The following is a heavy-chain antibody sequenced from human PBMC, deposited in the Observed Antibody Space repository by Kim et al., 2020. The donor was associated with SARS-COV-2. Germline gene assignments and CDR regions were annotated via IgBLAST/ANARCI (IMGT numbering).Heavy chain of an antibody. CDR1: GFTFSSYA. CDR2: ISGSGGST. CDR3: AKDGVTMVRGFAQPPDYYYYYGMDV. Sequence: GGSLRLSCAASGFTFSSYAMSWVRQAPGKGLEWVSAISGSGGSTYYADSVKGRFTISRDNSKNTLYLQMNSLRAEDTAVYYCAKDGVTMVRGFAQPPDYYYYYGMDVWGQGTTVTVSS. D-gene: IGHD3-10*01. V-gene: IGHV3-23*01. J-gene: IGHJ6*02.